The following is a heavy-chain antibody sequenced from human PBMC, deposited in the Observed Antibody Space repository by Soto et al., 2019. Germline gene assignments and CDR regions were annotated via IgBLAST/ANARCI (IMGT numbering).Heavy chain of an antibody. CDR3: ARGPYSGGYSPGFDP. D-gene: IGHD1-26*01. CDR2: IYYSGST. Sequence: PSETLSLTCTVSGGSISSYYWSWIRQPPGKGLEWIGYIYYSGSTNYNPSLKSRVTISVDTSKNQFSLKLSSVTAADTAVYYCARGPYSGGYSPGFDPWGQGTLVTVSS. CDR1: GGSISSYY. J-gene: IGHJ5*02. V-gene: IGHV4-59*01.